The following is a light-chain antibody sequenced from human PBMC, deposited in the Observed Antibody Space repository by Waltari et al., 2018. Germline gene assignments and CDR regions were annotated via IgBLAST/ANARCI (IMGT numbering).Light chain of an antibody. J-gene: IGLJ2*01. CDR3: SSYTSSSTLV. Sequence: QSALTQPASVSGSPGQSITISCTGTSRDDGGYNYVSWYQQHPGKAPKLMIYEVSNRPSGVSTRFSGSKSGNTASLTISGLQAEDAADYYCSSYTSSSTLVFGGGTKLTVL. CDR1: SRDDGGYNY. V-gene: IGLV2-14*01. CDR2: EVS.